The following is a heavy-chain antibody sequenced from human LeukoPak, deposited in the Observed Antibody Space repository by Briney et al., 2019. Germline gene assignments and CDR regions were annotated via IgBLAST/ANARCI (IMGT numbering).Heavy chain of an antibody. CDR1: GFTMSHYG. CDR2: ISGSGGST. Sequence: PGGSLRLSCAASGFTMSHYGVSWVRQAPGKGLEWVSTISGSGGSTYYADSVKGRFTISRDNSKNTLYLQMNSLRAEDTAVYYCAKDGGFKLIRYYFDYWGQGTLVTVSS. V-gene: IGHV3-23*01. J-gene: IGHJ4*02. D-gene: IGHD3-16*01. CDR3: AKDGGFKLIRYYFDY.